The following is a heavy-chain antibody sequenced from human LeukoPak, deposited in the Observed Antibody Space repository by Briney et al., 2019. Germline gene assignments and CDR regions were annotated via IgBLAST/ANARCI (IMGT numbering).Heavy chain of an antibody. CDR2: ISGSGGST. Sequence: GGSLRLSCAASGFTFSSYAMSWVRQAPGKGLEWVPAISGSGGSTYYADSVKGRFTISRDNSKNTLYLQMNSLRAEDTAVYYCAKLPSYDSSGYYFDYRGQGTLVTVSS. D-gene: IGHD3-22*01. CDR3: AKLPSYDSSGYYFDY. CDR1: GFTFSSYA. V-gene: IGHV3-23*01. J-gene: IGHJ4*02.